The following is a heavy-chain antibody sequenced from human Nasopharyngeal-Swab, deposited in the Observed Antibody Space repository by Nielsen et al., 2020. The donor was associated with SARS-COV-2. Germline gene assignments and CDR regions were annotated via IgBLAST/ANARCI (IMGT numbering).Heavy chain of an antibody. J-gene: IGHJ4*02. Sequence: WIRQPPGKGLEWVAFIAHDASNEYYGDSVKGRFPISRDSSKNTLYLQMDSLRGEDTAVYYCARDAPAHYGAFYWGRGTLVTVSS. V-gene: IGHV3-30*03. CDR2: IAHDASNE. CDR3: ARDAPAHYGAFY. D-gene: IGHD4-17*01.